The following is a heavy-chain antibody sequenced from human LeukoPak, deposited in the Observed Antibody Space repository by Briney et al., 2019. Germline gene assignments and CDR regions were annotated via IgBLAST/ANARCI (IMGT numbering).Heavy chain of an antibody. V-gene: IGHV3-33*01. CDR2: IWYDGSNK. Sequence: GGSLRLSCAASGFTFSSYGMHWVRQAPGKGLELVAVIWYDGSNKYYADSVKGRFTISRDNSKNTLYLQMNSLRAEDTAVCYCARDGWYYYDSSGYAFDIWGQGTMVTVSS. J-gene: IGHJ3*02. CDR1: GFTFSSYG. D-gene: IGHD3-22*01. CDR3: ARDGWYYYDSSGYAFDI.